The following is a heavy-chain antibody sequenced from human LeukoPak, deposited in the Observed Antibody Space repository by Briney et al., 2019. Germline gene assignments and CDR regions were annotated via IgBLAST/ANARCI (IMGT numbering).Heavy chain of an antibody. V-gene: IGHV5-51*01. J-gene: IGHJ4*02. CDR3: AVPQTKGSSSPFDY. Sequence: GESLKISCKGSGYSLANYWIGVGPQIPGKRSEWMGINYPGDSHNRYSPSLQGQVTISDNQSITTSYLQWSSLRASDNAMYYCAVPQTKGSSSPFDYWGQGTLVTVSS. D-gene: IGHD6-13*01. CDR1: GYSLANYW. CDR2: NYPGDSHN.